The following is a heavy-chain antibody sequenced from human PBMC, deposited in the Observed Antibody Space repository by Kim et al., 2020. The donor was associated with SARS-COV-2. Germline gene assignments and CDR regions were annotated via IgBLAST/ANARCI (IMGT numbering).Heavy chain of an antibody. Sequence: SRVTISVDTSKNQFSLKLSSVTAADTAVYYCARGSAYSSSWYRRYNWFDPWGQGTLVTVSS. V-gene: IGHV4-34*01. CDR3: ARGSAYSSSWYRRYNWFDP. J-gene: IGHJ5*02. D-gene: IGHD6-13*01.